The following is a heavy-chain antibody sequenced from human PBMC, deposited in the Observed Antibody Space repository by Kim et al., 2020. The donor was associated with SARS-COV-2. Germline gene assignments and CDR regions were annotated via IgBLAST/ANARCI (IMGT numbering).Heavy chain of an antibody. J-gene: IGHJ4*02. Sequence: TDYSPSLQSRGHIEVDKSKNQFSLRLSSVTAADTAVYYCARVLRDYFDYWGQGTLVTVSS. V-gene: IGHV4-4*02. CDR3: ARVLRDYFDY. CDR2: T.